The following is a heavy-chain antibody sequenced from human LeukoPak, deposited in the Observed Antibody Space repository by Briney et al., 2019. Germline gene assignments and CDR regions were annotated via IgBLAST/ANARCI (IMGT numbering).Heavy chain of an antibody. CDR2: IGGSGDSP. D-gene: IGHD1-1*01. CDR1: GFTFNTYA. Sequence: GGSLRLSCKASGFTFNTYAMNWVRQAPGKGLEWVSVIGGSGDSPYYADSVKGRFTISRDNSKNTLYLQMNSLRAEDTAVYYCAKNDGNLPYYYYYMDVWGKGTTVTVSS. CDR3: AKNDGNLPYYYYYMDV. J-gene: IGHJ6*03. V-gene: IGHV3-23*01.